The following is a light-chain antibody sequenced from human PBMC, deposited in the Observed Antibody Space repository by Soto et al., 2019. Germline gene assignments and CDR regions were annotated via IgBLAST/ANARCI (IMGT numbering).Light chain of an antibody. CDR3: LQHNSYPFT. J-gene: IGKJ3*01. V-gene: IGKV1-17*01. CDR2: AAS. Sequence: DIQMTQSPSSLSASVGDRVTITCRASQDIRSDLGWFQQKPGKAPKRLIYAASTLESGVPSRFSGSRSGTEFTLTISSLQPEEFATYYWLQHNSYPFTFGPGTKVDIK. CDR1: QDIRSD.